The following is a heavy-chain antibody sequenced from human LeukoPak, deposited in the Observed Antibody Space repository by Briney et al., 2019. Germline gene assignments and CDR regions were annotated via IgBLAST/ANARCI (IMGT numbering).Heavy chain of an antibody. J-gene: IGHJ5*02. CDR2: IYTSGST. CDR3: PRHLVGWFDP. D-gene: IGHD6-6*01. CDR1: GGSISSYY. Sequence: SETLSLTCTVSGGSISSYYWSWIRQPPGKGLEWIGYIYTSGSTNYNPSLKSRVTISVDTSKNQFSLKLSSVTAADTAVYYCPRHLVGWFDPWGQGPLVTVSS. V-gene: IGHV4-4*09.